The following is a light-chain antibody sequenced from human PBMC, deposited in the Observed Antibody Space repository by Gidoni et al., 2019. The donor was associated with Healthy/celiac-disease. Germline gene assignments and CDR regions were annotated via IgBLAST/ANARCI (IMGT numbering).Light chain of an antibody. CDR1: QGIRND. V-gene: IGKV1-6*01. Sequence: AIPMTQSPSSLSASVGDRVTITCRASQGIRNDLGWYQQKPGKAPKLLIYAASSLQSGVPSRFSGSGSGTDFTLTISSLQPEDFATYYCLQDYNYPYTFXXXTKLEIK. CDR3: LQDYNYPYT. CDR2: AAS. J-gene: IGKJ2*01.